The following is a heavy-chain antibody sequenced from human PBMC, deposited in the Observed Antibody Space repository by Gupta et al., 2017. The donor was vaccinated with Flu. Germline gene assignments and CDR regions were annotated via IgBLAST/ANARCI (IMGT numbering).Heavy chain of an antibody. CDR1: GCSLSHGGYY. CDR2: IFYSGNT. Sequence: QAPLQESGPGLVKPSQTLFPPCPVSGCSLSHGGYYWGWISPFPGKGLQWIGHIFYSGNTYYNPALKSRVAISVDTFNKQFSLELTSVTAADTAVYYCARGGYSGCKWFDPWGQGTQVTVSS. D-gene: IGHD6-25*01. V-gene: IGHV4-31*03. CDR3: ARGGYSGCKWFDP. J-gene: IGHJ5*02.